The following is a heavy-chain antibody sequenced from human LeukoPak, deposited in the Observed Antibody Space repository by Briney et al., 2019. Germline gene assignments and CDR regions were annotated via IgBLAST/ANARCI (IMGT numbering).Heavy chain of an antibody. CDR3: ARDSSGGSCYSLFGFYYYMDV. D-gene: IGHD2-15*01. CDR1: GGTFSSYA. J-gene: IGHJ6*03. V-gene: IGHV1-69*05. CDR2: IIPIFGTA. Sequence: ASVKVSCKASGGTFSSYAISWVRQAPGQGLEWMGRIIPIFGTANYAQKFQGRVTITTDESTSTAYMELSSLRSEDTAVYYCARDSSGGSCYSLFGFYYYMDVWGKGTTVTVSS.